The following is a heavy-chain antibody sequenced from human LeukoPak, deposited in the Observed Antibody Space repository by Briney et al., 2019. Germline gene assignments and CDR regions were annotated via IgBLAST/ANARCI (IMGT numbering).Heavy chain of an antibody. J-gene: IGHJ4*02. D-gene: IGHD4-17*01. V-gene: IGHV3-23*01. Sequence: GGTLRLSCAASGFTFSSYGMNWVRRAPGKGLEWVSAISGSGGTTYHADSVKGRFTVSRDNSQNTLYLQMNSLRAEDTAVYYCAKEIWPTVTTPGWTYFDYWGQGTLVTVSS. CDR2: ISGSGGTT. CDR3: AKEIWPTVTTPGWTYFDY. CDR1: GFTFSSYG.